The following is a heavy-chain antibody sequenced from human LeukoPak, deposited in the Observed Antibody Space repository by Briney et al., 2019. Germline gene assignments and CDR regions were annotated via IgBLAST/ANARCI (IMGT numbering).Heavy chain of an antibody. J-gene: IGHJ4*02. CDR3: ARGRGYSSSSRFDY. Sequence: PSETLSLTCAVSGYSISSGYYWGWIRQPPGKGLEWIGSIYHSGSTYYNPSLKSRVTISVDTSKNQFSLKLSSVTAAHTAVYYCARGRGYSSSSRFDYWGQGTLVTVSS. D-gene: IGHD6-6*01. CDR2: IYHSGST. CDR1: GYSISSGYY. V-gene: IGHV4-38-2*01.